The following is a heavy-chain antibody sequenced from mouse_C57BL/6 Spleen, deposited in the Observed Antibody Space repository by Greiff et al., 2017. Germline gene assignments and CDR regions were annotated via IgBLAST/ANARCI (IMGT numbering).Heavy chain of an antibody. Sequence: QVQLQQSGPELVKPGASVKISCKASGYAFSSSWMNWVKQRPGKGLEWIGRIYPGDGDTNYNGKFKGKATLTADKSSSTAYMQLSSLTSEDSAVYFCARQGKLGDYFDYWGQGTTLTVSS. D-gene: IGHD4-1*01. CDR3: ARQGKLGDYFDY. J-gene: IGHJ2*01. CDR1: GYAFSSSW. CDR2: IYPGDGDT. V-gene: IGHV1-82*01.